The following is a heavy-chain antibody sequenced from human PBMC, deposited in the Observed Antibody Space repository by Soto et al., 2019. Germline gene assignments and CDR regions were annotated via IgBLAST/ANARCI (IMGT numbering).Heavy chain of an antibody. Sequence: QLQLQESGPGLVKPSETLSLTCIVSGGSISSSSYYWGWIRQPPGKGLEWIGSIYYSGSTYYNPSLKSRVTISVDTSKNQFSLKLSSVTAADTAVYYCARQDGYSSSWYPSYFDYWGQGTLVTVSS. CDR2: IYYSGST. D-gene: IGHD6-13*01. CDR1: GGSISSSSYY. CDR3: ARQDGYSSSWYPSYFDY. J-gene: IGHJ4*02. V-gene: IGHV4-39*01.